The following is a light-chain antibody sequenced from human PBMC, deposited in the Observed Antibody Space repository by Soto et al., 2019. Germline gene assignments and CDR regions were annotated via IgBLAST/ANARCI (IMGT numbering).Light chain of an antibody. CDR1: QSVSSY. J-gene: IGKJ2*01. CDR2: DAS. V-gene: IGKV3-11*01. Sequence: EIVLTQSPATLSLSPGERATLSCRASQSVSSYLAWYQHKPGQAPRLLLYDASNRATGIPARFSGSGSGTDFPLTISSLEPEDFAVYYCQQRSNWPLTFGPGTKLEIK. CDR3: QQRSNWPLT.